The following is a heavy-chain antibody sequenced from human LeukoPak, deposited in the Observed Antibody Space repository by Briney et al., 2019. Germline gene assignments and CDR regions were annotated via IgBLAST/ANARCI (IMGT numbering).Heavy chain of an antibody. Sequence: GGSLRLSCAASRFVFPSSGMHWVRQAPGKGLEWVAYLRYDGTDTYYADSVRGRFTISRDNSKNTVDLQMNSLRAEDTAVYYCARDPSPIQLWFVPPDYWGQGTLVTVSS. CDR2: LRYDGTDT. J-gene: IGHJ4*02. CDR1: RFVFPSSG. CDR3: ARDPSPIQLWFVPPDY. D-gene: IGHD5-18*01. V-gene: IGHV3-30*02.